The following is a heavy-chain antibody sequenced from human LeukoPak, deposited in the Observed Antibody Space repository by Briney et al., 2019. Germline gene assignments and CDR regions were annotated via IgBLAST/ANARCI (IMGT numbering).Heavy chain of an antibody. CDR1: GFTFSSYA. CDR3: GKAEAIAVVVVAATLYDY. D-gene: IGHD2-15*01. V-gene: IGHV3-23*01. J-gene: IGHJ4*02. Sequence: GASLRLSCAASGFTFSSYAMSWVRQAPGKGLEWVSAISGSGGSTYYADSVKGRFTISRDNSKNTLYLQMNSLRAEDTAVYYCGKAEAIAVVVVAATLYDYWGQGTLVTVSS. CDR2: ISGSGGST.